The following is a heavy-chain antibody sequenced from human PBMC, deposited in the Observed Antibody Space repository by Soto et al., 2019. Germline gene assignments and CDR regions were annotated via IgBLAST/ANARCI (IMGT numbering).Heavy chain of an antibody. CDR3: AKGGTVAGPVDY. CDR2: ISWNSGSI. CDR1: GFTFDDYA. D-gene: IGHD6-19*01. J-gene: IGHJ4*02. V-gene: IGHV3-9*01. Sequence: LRLSCAASGFTFDDYAMHWVRQAPGKGLEWVSGISWNSGSIGYADSVKGRFTISRDNAKNSLYLQMNSLRAEDTALYYCAKGGTVAGPVDYWGQGTLVTVSS.